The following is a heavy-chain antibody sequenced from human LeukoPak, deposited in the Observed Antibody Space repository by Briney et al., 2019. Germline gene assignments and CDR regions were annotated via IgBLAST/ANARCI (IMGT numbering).Heavy chain of an antibody. Sequence: SETLSLTCAVYGGSFSGYYWSWIRQPPGKGLEWIGEINHSGSTNYNPSLKSRVTISVDTSKNQFSLKLSSVTAADTAVYYCARGIQLWSYYCYGMDVWGQGTTVTVSS. J-gene: IGHJ6*02. D-gene: IGHD5-18*01. V-gene: IGHV4-34*01. CDR2: INHSGST. CDR3: ARGIQLWSYYCYGMDV. CDR1: GGSFSGYY.